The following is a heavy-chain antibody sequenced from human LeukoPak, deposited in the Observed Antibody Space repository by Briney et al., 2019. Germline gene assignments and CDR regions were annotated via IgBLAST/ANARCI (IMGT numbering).Heavy chain of an antibody. V-gene: IGHV4-59*12. CDR2: IYYSGST. CDR1: GGSISSYY. CDR3: ARLSRAALDV. J-gene: IGHJ3*01. Sequence: PSETLSLTCTVSGGSISSYYWSWIRQPPGKGLEWIGYIYYSGSTNYNPSLKSRVTISVDTSKNQFSLKLSSVTAADTAVYYCARLSRAALDVWGQGTMVTVSS.